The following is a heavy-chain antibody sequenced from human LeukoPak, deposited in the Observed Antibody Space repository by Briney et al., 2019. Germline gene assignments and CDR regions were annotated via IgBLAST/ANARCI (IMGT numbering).Heavy chain of an antibody. J-gene: IGHJ4*02. D-gene: IGHD1-26*01. CDR2: ISSSGDKT. Sequence: GGSLRLSCGASGFTFTKYAMSWVRQGPGKGLEWASAISSSGDKTHYVDSVKGRFTISRDNSRNTVYLQMNSLRVEDAALYYCAKGLEPATDVKQTFDFWGQGALVTVSS. CDR3: AKGLEPATDVKQTFDF. V-gene: IGHV3-23*01. CDR1: GFTFTKYA.